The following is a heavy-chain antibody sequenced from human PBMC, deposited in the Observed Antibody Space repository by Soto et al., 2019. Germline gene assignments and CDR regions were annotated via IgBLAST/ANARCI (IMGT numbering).Heavy chain of an antibody. J-gene: IGHJ4*02. D-gene: IGHD6-13*01. V-gene: IGHV1-18*01. Sequence: ASVKVSCKASGYTFTSYGISWVRQAPGQGLEWMGWISAYNGNTNYAQKLQGRVTMTTDTSTSTAYMELRSLRSDDTAVYYCARARQIIGYSSSWSFDYRGQGTLVTVSS. CDR1: GYTFTSYG. CDR3: ARARQIIGYSSSWSFDY. CDR2: ISAYNGNT.